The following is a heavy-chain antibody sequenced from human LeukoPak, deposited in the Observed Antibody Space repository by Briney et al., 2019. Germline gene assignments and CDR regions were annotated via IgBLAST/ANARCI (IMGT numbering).Heavy chain of an antibody. D-gene: IGHD3-22*01. J-gene: IGHJ4*02. CDR1: GFTFSSYA. CDR2: ISGSGGST. V-gene: IGHV3-23*01. Sequence: AGGSLRLSCAASGFTFSSYAMSWVRQAPGKGLEWVSAISGSGGSTYYADSVKGRFTISRDNSKNTLYLQMNSLRAEDTAVYYCAKDRSGYPYYFDFWGQGTLVTVSS. CDR3: AKDRSGYPYYFDF.